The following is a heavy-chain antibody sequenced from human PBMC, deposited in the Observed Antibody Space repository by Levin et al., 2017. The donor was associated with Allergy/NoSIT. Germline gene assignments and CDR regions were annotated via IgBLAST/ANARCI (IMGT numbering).Heavy chain of an antibody. V-gene: IGHV4-4*02. CDR1: GASISRSHW. J-gene: IGHJ4*02. D-gene: IGHD4-23*01. Sequence: SETLSLTCAVSGASISRSHWWSWVRQSPGTGLEWIGEIYRGESSDYNPSLKGRVSISVDLSQNQFSLRLASVTAADTAFYYCARAPGRFGGFDSWGQGILVTVSS. CDR3: ARAPGRFGGFDS. CDR2: IYRGESS.